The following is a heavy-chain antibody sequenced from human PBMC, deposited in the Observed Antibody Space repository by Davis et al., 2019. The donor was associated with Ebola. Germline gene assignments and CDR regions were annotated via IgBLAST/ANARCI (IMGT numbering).Heavy chain of an antibody. CDR2: IKQDGSEK. V-gene: IGHV3-7*01. J-gene: IGHJ4*02. Sequence: PGGSLRLSCAASGFTFSSYWMSWVRQAPGKGLEWVANIKQDGSEKYYVDSVKGRFTISRDNAKNSLYLQMNSLRAEDTAVYYCARLHGLTSYGSGSYYNYWGQGTLVTVSS. D-gene: IGHD3-10*01. CDR1: GFTFSSYW. CDR3: ARLHGLTSYGSGSYYNY.